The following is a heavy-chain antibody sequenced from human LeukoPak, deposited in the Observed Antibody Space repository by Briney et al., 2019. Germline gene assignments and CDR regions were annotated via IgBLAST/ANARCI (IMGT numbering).Heavy chain of an antibody. J-gene: IGHJ4*02. CDR2: INPSGGST. CDR3: ARGPSMVVVMWFDY. Sequence: ASVKVSCKASGYTFTTYYMHWGRQAPGQGLEWMGIINPSGGSTSCAQKCQGRVTMTRDTSTSTVYMELSSLRSEDTAVYYCARGPSMVVVMWFDYWGQGTLVTVSS. CDR1: GYTFTTYY. D-gene: IGHD3-22*01. V-gene: IGHV1-46*01.